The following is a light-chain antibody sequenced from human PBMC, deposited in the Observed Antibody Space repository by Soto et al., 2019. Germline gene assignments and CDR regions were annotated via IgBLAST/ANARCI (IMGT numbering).Light chain of an antibody. J-gene: IGLJ1*01. CDR3: QSYDSSLSGYV. Sequence: QSVLTQPPSVSGAPGQRVTISCTGSSSNIGAGYDVHWYQQLPGTAPKLLIYGNNNRPSGVAARFSGSKSGTSASLAFTGLHAEDEADYYCQSYDSSLSGYVFGTGTKLAVL. V-gene: IGLV1-40*01. CDR2: GNN. CDR1: SSNIGAGYD.